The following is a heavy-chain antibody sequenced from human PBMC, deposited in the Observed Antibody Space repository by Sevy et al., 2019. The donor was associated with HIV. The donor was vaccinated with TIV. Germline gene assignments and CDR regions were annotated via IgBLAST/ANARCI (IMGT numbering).Heavy chain of an antibody. V-gene: IGHV4-39*01. Sequence: SETLSLTCTVSGGSISSSSYYWGWIRQPPGKGLEWIGSISKSGSTYYNPPLGSRVTISVDTSKNQISLNLTSVTAADTAVCYCARTAFCSGVSCYHFDYWGQGTLVTVSS. CDR1: GGSISSSSYY. CDR3: ARTAFCSGVSCYHFDY. D-gene: IGHD2-15*01. CDR2: ISKSGST. J-gene: IGHJ4*02.